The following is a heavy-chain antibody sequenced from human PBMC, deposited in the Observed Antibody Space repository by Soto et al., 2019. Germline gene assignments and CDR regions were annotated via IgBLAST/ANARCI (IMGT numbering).Heavy chain of an antibody. CDR2: ISTYNGDR. V-gene: IGHV1-18*01. J-gene: IGHJ4*02. CDR3: ARSRAGGTWEQYPSFYFDY. D-gene: IGHD1-26*01. CDR1: GYTFTNYG. Sequence: QVLLVQSGAEVKKPGASVKVACKASGYTFTNYGISWVRQAPGQGLEWLGGISTYNGDRDFAQKVQGRVTMTTDTSTTTAYMELRRLRSNDTAVYYCARSRAGGTWEQYPSFYFDYWGQGALVTVSS.